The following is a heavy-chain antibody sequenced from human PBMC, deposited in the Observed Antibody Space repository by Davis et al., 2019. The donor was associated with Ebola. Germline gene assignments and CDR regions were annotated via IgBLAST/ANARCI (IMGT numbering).Heavy chain of an antibody. CDR1: GFTFSSYA. J-gene: IGHJ2*01. CDR3: AGVLLWFGELWYFDL. V-gene: IGHV3-30-3*01. D-gene: IGHD3-10*01. CDR2: ISYDGSNK. Sequence: PGGSLRLSCAASGFTFSSYAMHWVRQAPGKGLEWVAVISYDGSNKYYADSVKGRFTISRDNSKNTLYLQMNSLRAEDTAVYYCAGVLLWFGELWYFDLWGRGTLVTVSS.